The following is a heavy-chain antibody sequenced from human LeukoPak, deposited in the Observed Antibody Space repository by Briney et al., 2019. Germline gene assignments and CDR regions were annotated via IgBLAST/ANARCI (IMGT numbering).Heavy chain of an antibody. V-gene: IGHV3-74*01. J-gene: IGHJ6*02. CDR2: IKSDGSET. Sequence: GXLRLSXXXSGFTFXSYWMHWVRQAPGKGLMWVSRIKSDGSETSYADSVKGRFTISRDNARNTLYLQMNSLRPEDTAIYYCASDRVFYGLDVWGQGTTVTVSS. CDR3: ASDRVFYGLDV. CDR1: GFTFXSYW.